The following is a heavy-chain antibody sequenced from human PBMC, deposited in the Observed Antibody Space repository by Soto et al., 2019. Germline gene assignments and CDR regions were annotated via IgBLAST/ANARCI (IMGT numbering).Heavy chain of an antibody. D-gene: IGHD1-1*01. CDR2: ISANGRNK. CDR1: RFTFNNYA. V-gene: IGHV3-23*01. J-gene: IGHJ4*02. Sequence: GSLRLSCVASRFTFNNYAMTWVRQAPGEGLEWVSTISANGRNKYYADSVKGRFTISRDSSKNTLYLEMNSLRAEDTAVYYCAKEFLTTFSFDYWGQGTLVTVSS. CDR3: AKEFLTTFSFDY.